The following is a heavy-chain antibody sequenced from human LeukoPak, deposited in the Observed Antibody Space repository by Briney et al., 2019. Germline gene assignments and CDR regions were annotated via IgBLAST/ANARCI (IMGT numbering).Heavy chain of an antibody. Sequence: GGSLRLSCAASGFTFSSYGMSWVRQAPGKGLEWVSAISGSGGSTYYADSVKGRFTISRDNSKNTLSLQVNSLRVEDTAVYYCARDLAWGAFDYWGQGTLVTVPS. CDR1: GFTFSSYG. V-gene: IGHV3-23*01. CDR2: ISGSGGST. J-gene: IGHJ4*02. CDR3: ARDLAWGAFDY. D-gene: IGHD7-27*01.